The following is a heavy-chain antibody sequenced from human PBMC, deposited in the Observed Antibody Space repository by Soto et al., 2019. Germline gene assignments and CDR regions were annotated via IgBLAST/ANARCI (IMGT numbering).Heavy chain of an antibody. V-gene: IGHV1-69*04. D-gene: IGHD6-13*01. CDR1: GGTFSSYT. J-gene: IGHJ6*03. CDR3: ARDEVAAAGTSPNYYYYYYMDF. Sequence: ASVKVSCKASGGTFSSYTISWVRQAPGQGLEWMGRIIPILGIANYAQKFQGRVTITADKSTSTAYMELSSLRSEDTAVYYCARDEVAAAGTSPNYYYYYYMDFWGKGTTVTVSS. CDR2: IIPILGIA.